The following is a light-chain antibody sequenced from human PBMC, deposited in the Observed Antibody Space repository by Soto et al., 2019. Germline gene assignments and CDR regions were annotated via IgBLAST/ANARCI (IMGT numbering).Light chain of an antibody. CDR1: QSVSSSY. Sequence: EIVLTQSPGTLSLSPGERATLSCRASQSVSSSYLAWYQQKPGGAPRLLNYGTSSRATGIPDRFSGSGSGTDFTLTISRLEPEDFAVYYCQQHGSSPWTFGQGTKVEIK. J-gene: IGKJ1*01. CDR2: GTS. V-gene: IGKV3-20*01. CDR3: QQHGSSPWT.